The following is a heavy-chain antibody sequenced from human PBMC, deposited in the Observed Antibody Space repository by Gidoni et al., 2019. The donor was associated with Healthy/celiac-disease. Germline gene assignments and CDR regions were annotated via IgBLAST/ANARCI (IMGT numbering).Heavy chain of an antibody. Sequence: EVQLVESGGGLVQPGGSLSLSCAASGLPFSSYSMNWVRQAPGKGLEWVSYISSSSSTIYYADSVKGRFTISRDNAKNSLYLQMNSLRAEDTAVYYCARKEVVTPRDYYYYGMDVWGQGTTVTVSS. D-gene: IGHD2-21*02. J-gene: IGHJ6*02. CDR1: GLPFSSYS. V-gene: IGHV3-48*01. CDR3: ARKEVVTPRDYYYYGMDV. CDR2: ISSSSSTI.